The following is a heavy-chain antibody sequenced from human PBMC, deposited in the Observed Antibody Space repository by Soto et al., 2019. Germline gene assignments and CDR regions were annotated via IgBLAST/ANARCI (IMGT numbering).Heavy chain of an antibody. Sequence: QVQLVQSGGGVVQPGRSLRLSCAGSGFTFSSYGIHWVRQAPGKGLEWVALISYDGGNEKYTESVKDRFTISRDDSHNVAYLQMSSLRTEDTAMYYCAKDRYSGTYPTDFDYWGQGRLVTVSS. J-gene: IGHJ4*02. CDR3: AKDRYSGTYPTDFDY. CDR2: ISYDGGNE. V-gene: IGHV3-30*18. CDR1: GFTFSSYG. D-gene: IGHD1-26*01.